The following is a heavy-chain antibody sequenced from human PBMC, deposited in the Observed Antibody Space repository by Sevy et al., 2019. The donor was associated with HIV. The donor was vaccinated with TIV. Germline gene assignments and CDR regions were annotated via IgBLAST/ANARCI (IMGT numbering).Heavy chain of an antibody. D-gene: IGHD5-12*01. CDR3: ARDAGYTTKFHPLH. Sequence: GGSLRLSCSASGFRLNTYAMHWVRQAPGKGLEWVSVISSTRNFESYAASVKGRFTISKDNSKNTVSLQMNSLRPEDTAMYYCARDAGYTTKFHPLHWGQGTLVTVSS. J-gene: IGHJ4*02. CDR1: GFRLNTYA. CDR2: ISSTRNFE. V-gene: IGHV3-30*04.